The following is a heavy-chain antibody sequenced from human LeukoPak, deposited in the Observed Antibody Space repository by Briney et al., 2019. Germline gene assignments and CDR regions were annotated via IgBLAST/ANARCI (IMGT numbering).Heavy chain of an antibody. Sequence: PSETLSLTCTVSGGSISSSSYYWGWIRQPPGKGLEWIGSIYYSGSTYYNPSPKSRVTISVDTSKNQFSLKLSSVTAADTAVYYCARRPLTMVRGTRKDAFDIWGQGTMVTVSS. D-gene: IGHD3-10*01. CDR1: GGSISSSSYY. V-gene: IGHV4-39*01. CDR2: IYYSGST. J-gene: IGHJ3*02. CDR3: ARRPLTMVRGTRKDAFDI.